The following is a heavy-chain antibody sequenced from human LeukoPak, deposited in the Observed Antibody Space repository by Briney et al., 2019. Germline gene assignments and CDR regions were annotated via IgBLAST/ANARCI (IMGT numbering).Heavy chain of an antibody. D-gene: IGHD3-3*01. V-gene: IGHV1-69*05. Sequence: GASVKVSCKASGGTFSSYAISWVRQAPGQGLEWMGGIILIFGTANYAQKFQGRVTITTDESTSTAYMELSSLRSEDTAVYYCARVRESIFGVVTTWFDPWGQGTLVTVSS. CDR3: ARVRESIFGVVTTWFDP. CDR1: GGTFSSYA. CDR2: IILIFGTA. J-gene: IGHJ5*02.